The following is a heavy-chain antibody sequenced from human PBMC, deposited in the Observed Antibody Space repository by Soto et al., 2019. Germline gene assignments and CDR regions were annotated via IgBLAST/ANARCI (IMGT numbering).Heavy chain of an antibody. CDR3: ARLHDYGDLSVDY. J-gene: IGHJ4*02. V-gene: IGHV3-7*01. Sequence: EVQLVESGGGLVQPGGSLRLSCAASGFSFSSYWMSWVRQAPGKGLEWVANIKFDGSLKYYVDSVKGRFTISRDNARKSLYLQMNSLRGDDTGVYYCARLHDYGDLSVDYWGQGTLVTVSS. CDR2: IKFDGSLK. CDR1: GFSFSSYW. D-gene: IGHD4-17*01.